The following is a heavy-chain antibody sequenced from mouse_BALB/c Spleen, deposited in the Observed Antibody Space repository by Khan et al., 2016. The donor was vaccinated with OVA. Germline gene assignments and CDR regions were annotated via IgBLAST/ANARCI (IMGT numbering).Heavy chain of an antibody. CDR1: GYTFTDYY. J-gene: IGHJ3*01. D-gene: IGHD1-2*01. CDR3: ARSNYFGYTFAY. CDR2: ISPGSGDT. V-gene: IGHV1-77*01. Sequence: QVQLQQSGAELARPGASVKLSCTASGYTFTDYYINWVKQRTGQGLEWIGEISPGSGDTYYNERFMGKATLTADKSSRSAYMKLSSLTSEASAVYFCARSNYFGYTFAYWGQGTLVTVSA.